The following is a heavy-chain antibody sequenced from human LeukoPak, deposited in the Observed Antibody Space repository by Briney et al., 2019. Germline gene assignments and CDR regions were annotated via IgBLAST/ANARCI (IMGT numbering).Heavy chain of an antibody. CDR2: ISYDGSNK. D-gene: IGHD3-3*01. CDR3: ARETIFGVVIIGPFDY. V-gene: IGHV3-30-3*01. J-gene: IGHJ4*02. Sequence: GGSLRLSCAASGFTFSSYAMHWVRQAPGKGLEWVAVISYDGSNKYYADSVKGRFTISRDNSKNTLYLQMNSLRAEDTAVYYCARETIFGVVIIGPFDYWGQGTLVTVSS. CDR1: GFTFSSYA.